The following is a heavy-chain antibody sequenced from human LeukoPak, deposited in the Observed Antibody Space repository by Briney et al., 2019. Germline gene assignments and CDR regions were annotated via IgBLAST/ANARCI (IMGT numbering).Heavy chain of an antibody. Sequence: GGSLRLSCAASGFAMSWVRQASGKGLEWVSATSSSDPGTYYADSVRGRFTISRDNSKNTLYLQLNSLRVEDAGVYYCARAPVTSCRGVYCYPFDYWGQGTLVTVSS. CDR2: TSSSDPGT. CDR3: ARAPVTSCRGVYCYPFDY. V-gene: IGHV3-23*01. CDR1: GFA. J-gene: IGHJ4*02. D-gene: IGHD2-21*01.